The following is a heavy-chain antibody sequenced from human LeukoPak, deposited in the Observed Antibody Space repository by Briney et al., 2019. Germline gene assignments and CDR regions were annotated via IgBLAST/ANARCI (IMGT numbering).Heavy chain of an antibody. Sequence: ASVKVSCKASGYTFTDYYMHWVRQAPGQGLEWMGWIYPNSGGTNYAQNFQGRVTMTRDTSISTAYMGLSRLRSDDTAVYYCARTSATGGTFFDIWGQGTLVTVSS. J-gene: IGHJ4*02. CDR1: GYTFTDYY. V-gene: IGHV1-2*02. D-gene: IGHD1-26*01. CDR2: IYPNSGGT. CDR3: ARTSATGGTFFDI.